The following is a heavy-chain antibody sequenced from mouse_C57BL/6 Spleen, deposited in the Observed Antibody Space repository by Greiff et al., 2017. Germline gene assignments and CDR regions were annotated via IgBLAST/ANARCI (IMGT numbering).Heavy chain of an antibody. V-gene: IGHV1-53*01. Sequence: VQLQQPGTELVKPGASVKLSCKASGYTFTSYWMHWVKQRPGQGLEWIGNINPSNGGTNYNEKFKSKATLTVDKSSSTAYMQLSSLTSEDSAVYYCARKYYGSSYEGDYYAMDYWGQGTSVTVSS. CDR1: GYTFTSYW. CDR2: INPSNGGT. CDR3: ARKYYGSSYEGDYYAMDY. D-gene: IGHD1-1*01. J-gene: IGHJ4*01.